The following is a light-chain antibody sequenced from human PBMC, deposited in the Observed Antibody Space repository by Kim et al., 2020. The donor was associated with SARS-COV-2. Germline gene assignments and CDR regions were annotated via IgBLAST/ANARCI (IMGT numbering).Light chain of an antibody. Sequence: DIVMTQTPRSLSVTPGQPASISCKSSQSLLHDNGNTFLYWFLQKPGQPPQLLIYEVSNRFSGVPDRFSGSESGTDFTLQISRVEAEDVGIYYWMQSLQIPPTFGQGTKLEI. J-gene: IGKJ2*01. CDR3: MQSLQIPPT. CDR2: EVS. CDR1: QSLLHDNGNTF. V-gene: IGKV2D-29*01.